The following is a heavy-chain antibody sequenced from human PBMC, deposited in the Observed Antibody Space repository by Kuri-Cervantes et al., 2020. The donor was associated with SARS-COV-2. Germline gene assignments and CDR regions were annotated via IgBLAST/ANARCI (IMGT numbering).Heavy chain of an antibody. V-gene: IGHV4-34*01. D-gene: IGHD2/OR15-2a*01. CDR2: INHSGST. CDR3: ARFFLWSFDY. Sequence: GSLRLSCAVYGGSFSGYYWSWIRQPPGKGLELIGEINHSGSTNYNPSLKSRVTISVDTSKNQFSLKLSSVTAADTAVYYCARFFLWSFDYWGQGTLVTVSS. J-gene: IGHJ4*02. CDR1: GGSFSGYY.